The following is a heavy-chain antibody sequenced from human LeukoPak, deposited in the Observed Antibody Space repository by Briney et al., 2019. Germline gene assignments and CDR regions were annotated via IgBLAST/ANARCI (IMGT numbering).Heavy chain of an antibody. V-gene: IGHV4-61*08. J-gene: IGHJ4*02. D-gene: IGHD3-10*01. Sequence: SQTLSLTCAVSAGSINSGDYYWSWIRQPPGKGLEWIGYIYYSGSTNYNPSLKSRVTISVDTSKNQFSLKLSSVTAADTAVYYCARGRFGEWDYWGQGTLVTVSS. CDR1: AGSINSGDYY. CDR2: IYYSGST. CDR3: ARGRFGEWDY.